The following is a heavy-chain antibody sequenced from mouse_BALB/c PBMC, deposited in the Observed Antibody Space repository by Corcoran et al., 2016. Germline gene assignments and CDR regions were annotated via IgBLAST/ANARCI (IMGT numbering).Heavy chain of an antibody. J-gene: IGHJ2*01. V-gene: IGHV1S136*01. CDR3: AREVPGGNPFDY. D-gene: IGHD2-1*01. CDR1: GYTFTSYV. CDR2: FYPYNDDT. Sequence: EVQLKQSGPELVKPGASVKMSCKASGYTFTSYVIHWVKQKPGQGLEWVGYFYPYNDDTKYNEKFKGKATLTSDKSSSKAYMELISLTSEDSAVYYCAREVPGGNPFDYVGQGTTLTVSS.